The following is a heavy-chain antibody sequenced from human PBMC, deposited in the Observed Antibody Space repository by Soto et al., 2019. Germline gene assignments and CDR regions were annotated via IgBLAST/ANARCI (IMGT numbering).Heavy chain of an antibody. Sequence: PGGSLRLSCAASGFTFSSYGMHWARQAPGKGLEWVAVIWYDGSNKYYADSVKGRFTISRDNSKNTLYLQMNSLRAEDTAVYYCARDRGEMATIRDYGMDVWGQGTTVTVSS. V-gene: IGHV3-33*01. CDR2: IWYDGSNK. CDR3: ARDRGEMATIRDYGMDV. D-gene: IGHD5-12*01. CDR1: GFTFSSYG. J-gene: IGHJ6*02.